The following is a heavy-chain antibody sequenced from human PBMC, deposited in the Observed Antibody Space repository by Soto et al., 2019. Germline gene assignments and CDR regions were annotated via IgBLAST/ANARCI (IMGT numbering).Heavy chain of an antibody. J-gene: IGHJ6*02. V-gene: IGHV4-39*01. D-gene: IGHD2-15*01. CDR3: ARHLPSLRIDALDV. Sequence: QLQLHESGPGLVKPLETLSLTCTVSGASISSGRYYWAWIRQPPGKGLEWVATIHTTGSTYYKPSLESRIALSIDTSKNHFSLRLTSVTAADTAVYDCARHLPSLRIDALDVWGQGTSVTVSS. CDR1: GASISSGRYY. CDR2: IHTTGST.